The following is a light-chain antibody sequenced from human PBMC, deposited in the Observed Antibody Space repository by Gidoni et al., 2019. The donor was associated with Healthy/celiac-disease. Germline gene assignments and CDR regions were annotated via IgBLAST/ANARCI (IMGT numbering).Light chain of an antibody. CDR2: QDS. Sequence: SYELTQPPSVSVSPGQTASITCSGDKLGDKYACWYQQKPGQSPVLVIYQDSKRPSGIPERFSGSNSGNTATLTISGTQAMDEADYYCQAWDSSTPWDVVFGGGTKLTVL. V-gene: IGLV3-1*01. J-gene: IGLJ2*01. CDR1: KLGDKY. CDR3: QAWDSSTPWDVV.